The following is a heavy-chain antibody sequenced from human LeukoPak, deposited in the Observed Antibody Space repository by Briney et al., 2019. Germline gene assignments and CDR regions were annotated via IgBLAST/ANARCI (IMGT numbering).Heavy chain of an antibody. CDR3: ARAAHCGGDCYSHENWFDP. D-gene: IGHD2-21*02. Sequence: SETLSLTCTVSGGSISSYYWSWIRQPPGKGLEWIGYIYYSGSTNYNPSLKSRVTISVDTSKNQFSLKLSSVTAADTAVYYCARAAHCGGDCYSHENWFDPWGQGTLVTVSS. CDR2: IYYSGST. J-gene: IGHJ5*02. CDR1: GGSISSYY. V-gene: IGHV4-59*01.